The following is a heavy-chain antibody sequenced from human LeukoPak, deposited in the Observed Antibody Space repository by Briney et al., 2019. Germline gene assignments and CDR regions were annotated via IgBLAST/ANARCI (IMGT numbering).Heavy chain of an antibody. CDR3: ARGSRPSGSYFCNMDV. J-gene: IGHJ6*03. CDR1: GGTFSSYA. D-gene: IGHD1-26*01. V-gene: IGHV1-69*13. Sequence: SVKVSCKASGGTFSSYAISWVRQAPGQGLEWMGGVIPSVGTANYAQKFQGRVTITADESTSTAYMELSSLRSEDTAVYYCARGSRPSGSYFCNMDVWGKGTTVTVSS. CDR2: VIPSVGTA.